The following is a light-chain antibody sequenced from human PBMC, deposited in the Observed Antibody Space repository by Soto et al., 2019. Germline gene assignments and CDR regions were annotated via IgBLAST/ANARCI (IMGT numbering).Light chain of an antibody. CDR2: DAS. CDR3: QQYGNSPQT. J-gene: IGKJ1*01. V-gene: IGKV3-20*01. Sequence: VMTQSPDPLSVSPGERAALSCMASQSVSSNLAWYQQKPGQAPRLLIYDASNRATGIPARFSGSGSGTDCTLTISRLEPEDVAVYYCQQYGNSPQTFGQGTKVDIK. CDR1: QSVSSN.